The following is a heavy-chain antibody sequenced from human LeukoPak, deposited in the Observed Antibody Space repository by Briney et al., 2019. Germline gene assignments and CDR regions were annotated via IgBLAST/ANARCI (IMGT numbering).Heavy chain of an antibody. CDR2: ISSNGGST. J-gene: IGHJ6*03. CDR1: GFTFSSYA. V-gene: IGHV3-64*01. Sequence: GGSLRLSCAASGFTFSSYAMHWVRQAPGKGLEYVSAISSNGGSTYYANSVKGRFTISRDNSKNTLYLQMGSLRAEDMAVYYCARVVSGYCLYNYYYYMDGWGKGTTVTVSS. D-gene: IGHD3-22*01. CDR3: ARVVSGYCLYNYYYYMDG.